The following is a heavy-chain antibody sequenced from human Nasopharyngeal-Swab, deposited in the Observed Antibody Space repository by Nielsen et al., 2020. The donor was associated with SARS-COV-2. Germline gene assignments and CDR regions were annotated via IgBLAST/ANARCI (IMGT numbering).Heavy chain of an antibody. D-gene: IGHD6-19*01. CDR1: GGSFSGYY. CDR3: AGGASIAVAGILLPDYYYYMDV. Sequence: SETLSLTCAVYGGSFSGYYWSWIRQPPGKGLEWIGEINHSGSTNYNPSLKSRVTISVDMSKNQFSLKLSSVTAADTAVYYCAGGASIAVAGILLPDYYYYMDVWGKGTTVTVSS. V-gene: IGHV4-34*01. CDR2: INHSGST. J-gene: IGHJ6*03.